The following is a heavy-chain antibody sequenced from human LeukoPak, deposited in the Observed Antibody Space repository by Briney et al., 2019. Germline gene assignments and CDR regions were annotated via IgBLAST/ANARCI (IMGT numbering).Heavy chain of an antibody. V-gene: IGHV3-64*01. CDR3: AREGPDGGQTDY. CDR1: GFTFSSYS. Sequence: GGSLRLSCAASGFTFSSYSMNWVRQAPGKGLEYVSAISSNGGSTYYANSVKGRFTISRDNSKNTLYLQMGSLRAEDMAVYYCAREGPDGGQTDYWGQGTLVTVSS. J-gene: IGHJ4*02. CDR2: ISSNGGST. D-gene: IGHD4-23*01.